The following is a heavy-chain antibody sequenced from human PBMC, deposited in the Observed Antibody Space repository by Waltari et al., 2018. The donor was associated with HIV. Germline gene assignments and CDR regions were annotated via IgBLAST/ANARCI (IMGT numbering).Heavy chain of an antibody. V-gene: IGHV2-26*01. Sequence: QVTLKESGPVLVKPTETLTLTCTVSGFSLSNARMGVSWIRQPPGKALEWLAHIFSNDEKSYSTSLKSRLTISKDTSKSQVVLTMTNMDPVDTATYYCARVSYDSSGYYFPYYYYGMDVWGQGTTVTVSS. CDR3: ARVSYDSSGYYFPYYYYGMDV. CDR1: GFSLSNARMG. D-gene: IGHD3-22*01. CDR2: IFSNDEK. J-gene: IGHJ6*02.